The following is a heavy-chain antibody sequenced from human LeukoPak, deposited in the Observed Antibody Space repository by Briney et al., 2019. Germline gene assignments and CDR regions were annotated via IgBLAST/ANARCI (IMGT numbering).Heavy chain of an antibody. CDR1: GGSFSGYY. D-gene: IGHD3-22*01. CDR3: ARDDYGSSGSIDY. V-gene: IGHV4-34*01. Sequence: SETLSLTCAVYGGSFSGYYWSWIRQPPGKGLEWIGEINHSGSTNYNPSLKSRVTISVDTSKNQFSLKLSSVTAAYTAVYYCARDDYGSSGSIDYWGQGTLVTVSS. CDR2: INHSGST. J-gene: IGHJ4*02.